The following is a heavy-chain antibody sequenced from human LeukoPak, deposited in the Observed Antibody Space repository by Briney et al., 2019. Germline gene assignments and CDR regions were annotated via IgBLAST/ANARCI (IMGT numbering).Heavy chain of an antibody. CDR3: AADGTD. V-gene: IGHV1-69*16. J-gene: IGHJ4*02. CDR2: IIPRLGTT. Sequence: GSSVKVSCKASGGTFNSYPINWVRQAPGQGLEWMGGIIPRLGTTKYIEKFQGRITITTDESTTTAYMELTSLRSGDTAVYYCAADGTDWGQGTLVTVSS. CDR1: GGTFNSYP.